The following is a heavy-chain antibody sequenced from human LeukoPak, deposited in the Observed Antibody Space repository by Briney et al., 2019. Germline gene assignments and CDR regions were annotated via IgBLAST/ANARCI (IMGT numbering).Heavy chain of an antibody. Sequence: GASVKVSCKASGYTFTGYYMHLVRQAPGQGLEWMGWINPNSGGTNYAQKFQGRVTMTRDTSISTAYMELSRLRSDDTDVYYCARGGTMVRGVKGYYYGMDVWGKGTTVTVSS. D-gene: IGHD3-10*01. CDR3: ARGGTMVRGVKGYYYGMDV. CDR1: GYTFTGYY. J-gene: IGHJ6*04. CDR2: INPNSGGT. V-gene: IGHV1-2*02.